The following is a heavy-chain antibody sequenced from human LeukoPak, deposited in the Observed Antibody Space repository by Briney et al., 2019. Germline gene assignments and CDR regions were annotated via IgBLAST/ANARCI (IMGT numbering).Heavy chain of an antibody. Sequence: PSQTVSLTRAVYGDSFSVYYWGSTRHPGGEGMEWLGEINQSGSTNSNPSLKSRVTIAVNSSKNQFSLRLSSVTAADTAVYYCTSIAMTSAAREWFDPWGQGTLVTVSS. CDR1: GDSFSVYY. D-gene: IGHD6-6*01. CDR2: INQSGST. J-gene: IGHJ5*02. CDR3: TSIAMTSAAREWFDP. V-gene: IGHV4-34*01.